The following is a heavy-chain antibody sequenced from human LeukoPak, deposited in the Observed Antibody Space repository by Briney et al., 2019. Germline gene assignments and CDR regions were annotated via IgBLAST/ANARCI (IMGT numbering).Heavy chain of an antibody. CDR3: AKDSSGLLDY. CDR1: GFTFSSYA. J-gene: IGHJ4*02. Sequence: PGGSLRLSCAASGFTFSSYAMSWVRQAPGKGLEWVSAIGGNGGSTYFADSVKGRFTISKDNSKNTLYLQMNSLRAEDTAVYYCAKDSSGLLDYWGQGTLVTVSS. D-gene: IGHD6-19*01. CDR2: IGGNGGST. V-gene: IGHV3-23*01.